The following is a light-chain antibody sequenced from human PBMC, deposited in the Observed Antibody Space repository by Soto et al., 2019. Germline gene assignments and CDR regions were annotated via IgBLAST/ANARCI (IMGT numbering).Light chain of an antibody. CDR2: GAS. CDR1: QNVSNN. V-gene: IGKV3-15*01. Sequence: EVVMTQSPATLSVSPGERATLSCRASQNVSNNLAWYQQKPGQAPRLLMYGASTRATGIPARFSGSRSGTEFTLTISSLQSEDFAVYYCQQYNNWPRTFGQGTKVEIK. CDR3: QQYNNWPRT. J-gene: IGKJ1*01.